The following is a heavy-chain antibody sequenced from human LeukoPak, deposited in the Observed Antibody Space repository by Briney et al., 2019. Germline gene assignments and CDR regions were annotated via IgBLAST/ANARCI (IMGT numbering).Heavy chain of an antibody. CDR3: ASEILGYDAFDI. V-gene: IGHV4-34*01. J-gene: IGHJ3*02. CDR2: INHSGST. D-gene: IGHD7-27*01. Sequence: GSLRLSCAASGFTFSSSWMSWIRQPPGKGLEWIGEINHSGSTNYNPSLKSRVTVSVDTSKNQFSLKLSSVTAADTAVYYCASEILGYDAFDIWGQGTMVTVSS. CDR1: GFTFSSSW.